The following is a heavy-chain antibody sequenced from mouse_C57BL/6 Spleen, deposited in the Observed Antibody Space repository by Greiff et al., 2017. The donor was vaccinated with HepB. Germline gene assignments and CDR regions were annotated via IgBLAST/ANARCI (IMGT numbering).Heavy chain of an antibody. CDR3: AREGDPSFDY. CDR1: GYSITSGYY. CDR2: ISYDGSN. Sequence: ESGPGLVKPSQSLSLTCSVTGYSITSGYYWNWIRQFPGNKLEWMGYISYDGSNNYNPSLKNRISITRDTSKNQFFLKLNSVTTEDTATYYCAREGDPSFDYWGHGTTLTVSS. V-gene: IGHV3-6*01. D-gene: IGHD3-3*01. J-gene: IGHJ2*01.